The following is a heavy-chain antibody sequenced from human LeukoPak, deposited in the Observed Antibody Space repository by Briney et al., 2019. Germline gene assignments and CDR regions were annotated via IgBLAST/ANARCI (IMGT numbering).Heavy chain of an antibody. J-gene: IGHJ4*02. CDR1: GFTFTTAW. V-gene: IGHV3-15*01. CDR2: ILSKAGGETT. CDR3: TVHLTASSLGH. D-gene: IGHD2-21*02. Sequence: GGSLRLSCAASGFTFTTAWMTWVRQAPGKGLEWVGRILSKAGGETTDYAAPVKGTFTISRDDSKSLVFLQMNSLKTEDTAVYYCTVHLTASSLGHWGQGTLVTVSS.